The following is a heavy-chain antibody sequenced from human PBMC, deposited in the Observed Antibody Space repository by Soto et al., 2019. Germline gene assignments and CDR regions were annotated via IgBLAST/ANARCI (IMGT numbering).Heavy chain of an antibody. D-gene: IGHD7-27*01. V-gene: IGHV4-59*11. J-gene: IGHJ4*02. CDR2: ISYNGNT. CDR3: ARSNWYSEY. Sequence: QVQLQESGPGLVKPSETLSLTCTVSGGSISNHYWSWIRQPPGKGLEWIGYISYNGNTNYNPSLKRRVTMSVDTSKNQFSLKLSAVTAADTAVYYCARSNWYSEYWGQGTLVTVS. CDR1: GGSISNHY.